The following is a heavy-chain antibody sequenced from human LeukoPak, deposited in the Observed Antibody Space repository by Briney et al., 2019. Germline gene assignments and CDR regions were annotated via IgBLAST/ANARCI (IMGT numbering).Heavy chain of an antibody. V-gene: IGHV3-48*01. J-gene: IGHJ4*02. Sequence: GGSLRLSCAASGFTFSSYSMNWVRQAPGKGLEWVSYISYSSSIINYADSVKGRFTISRDNAKNSLYLQMNSLRAEDTAVYYCASHQPNDYSNYAPTGYFDYWGQGTLVTVSS. CDR1: GFTFSSYS. CDR2: ISYSSSII. CDR3: ASHQPNDYSNYAPTGYFDY. D-gene: IGHD4-11*01.